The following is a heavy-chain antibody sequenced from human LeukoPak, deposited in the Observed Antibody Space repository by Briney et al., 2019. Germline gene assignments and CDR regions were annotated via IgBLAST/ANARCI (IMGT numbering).Heavy chain of an antibody. J-gene: IGHJ6*03. CDR3: ARVLTELSYYYMDV. D-gene: IGHD1-14*01. CDR1: GGSISSYY. Sequence: PSETLSLTCTVSGGSISSYYWSWIRQPPGKGLEWIGYIYYSGSTNYNPSLKSRVTISVDTSKNQFSLKLSSVTAADTAVYYCARVLTELSYYYMDVWGKGTTVTVSS. CDR2: IYYSGST. V-gene: IGHV4-59*01.